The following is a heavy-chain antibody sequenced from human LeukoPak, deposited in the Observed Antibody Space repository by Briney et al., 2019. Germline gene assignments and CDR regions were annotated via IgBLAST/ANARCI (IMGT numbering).Heavy chain of an antibody. J-gene: IGHJ6*02. CDR1: GFTFSSYA. Sequence: GGSLRLSCAASGFTFSSYAMSWVRQAPGKGLEWVSHISGSATSTYYADSVKGRFTISRDNSKNTLFLQMNSLRAEDTAVYYCARDQEAAVWFGELVNYYGMDVWGQGTTVTVSS. V-gene: IGHV3-23*01. CDR3: ARDQEAAVWFGELVNYYGMDV. D-gene: IGHD3-10*01. CDR2: ISGSATST.